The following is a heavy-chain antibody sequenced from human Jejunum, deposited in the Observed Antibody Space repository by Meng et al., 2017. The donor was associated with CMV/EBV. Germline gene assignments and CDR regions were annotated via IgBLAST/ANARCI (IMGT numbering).Heavy chain of an antibody. CDR2: IYTSGST. CDR3: ARESGSYYWFDP. V-gene: IGHV4-4*07. J-gene: IGHJ5*02. CDR1: AGPIGGYY. D-gene: IGHD1-26*01. Sequence: LQESGPGLCKPSETLSLTCLVPAGPIGGYYWSWIWEPAGKGLEWIGRIYTSGSTHYNPSLKSRLTMSVDLAKNQISLKLSSVTAADTAVYYCARESGSYYWFDPWGQGTLVTVSS.